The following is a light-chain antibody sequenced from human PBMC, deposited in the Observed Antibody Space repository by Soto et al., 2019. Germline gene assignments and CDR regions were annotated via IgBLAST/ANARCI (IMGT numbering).Light chain of an antibody. J-gene: IGKJ1*01. V-gene: IGKV1-5*03. CDR1: QSITNW. Sequence: DIQMTQSPATLSASVGDSVTITCRASQSITNWLAWYQLKPGKAPKLLIHEASNLHSGVSSRFTGSGSGTDFTITITRLQPEDFATYYCKQCKSYWTFGQGTRVDLK. CDR3: KQCKSYWT. CDR2: EAS.